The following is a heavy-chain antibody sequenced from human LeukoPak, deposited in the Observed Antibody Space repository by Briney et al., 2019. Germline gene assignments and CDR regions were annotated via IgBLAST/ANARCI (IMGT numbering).Heavy chain of an antibody. Sequence: GGSLRLSCAASGFTFSSYGMHWVRQAPGKGLEWVAVISYDGSNKYYVDSVKGRFTISRDNSKNTLYLQMNSLRAEDTAVYYCAKDQGYSGYDYFFPTDPWGQGTLVTVPS. CDR3: AKDQGYSGYDYFFPTDP. CDR2: ISYDGSNK. J-gene: IGHJ5*02. D-gene: IGHD5-12*01. CDR1: GFTFSSYG. V-gene: IGHV3-30*18.